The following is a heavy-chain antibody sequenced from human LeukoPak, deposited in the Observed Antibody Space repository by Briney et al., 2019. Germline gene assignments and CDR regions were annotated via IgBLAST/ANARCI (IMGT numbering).Heavy chain of an antibody. J-gene: IGHJ6*02. Sequence: GESLRLSCAASGFTFSSYEMNWVRQAPGKGLERVSYISSSGSTIYYADSVKGRFTISRDNAKNSLYLQMNSLRAEDTAVYYCARDGTGTIYYGMDVWGQGTTVTVSS. CDR2: ISSSGSTI. CDR1: GFTFSSYE. D-gene: IGHD1-7*01. CDR3: ARDGTGTIYYGMDV. V-gene: IGHV3-48*03.